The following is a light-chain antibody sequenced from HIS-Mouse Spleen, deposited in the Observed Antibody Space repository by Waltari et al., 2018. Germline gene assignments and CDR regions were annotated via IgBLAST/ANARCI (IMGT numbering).Light chain of an antibody. CDR2: EVS. CDR1: SSYVGGHHS. Sequence: QSALTQPASVSGSPGQSLTIPCTGTSSYVGGHHSVSWYQQHPGNAPKLMIYEVSNRPSGVSNRFSGSKSGNTASLTISGLQAEDEADYYCSSYTSSSTWVFGGGTKLTVL. CDR3: SSYTSSSTWV. V-gene: IGLV2-14*01. J-gene: IGLJ3*02.